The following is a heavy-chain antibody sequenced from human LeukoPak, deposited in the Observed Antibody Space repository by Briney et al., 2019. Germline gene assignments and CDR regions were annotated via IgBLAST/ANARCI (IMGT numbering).Heavy chain of an antibody. CDR3: ARENSGSYREFDY. CDR1: GGSISSYY. V-gene: IGHV4-4*07. D-gene: IGHD1-26*01. J-gene: IGHJ4*02. Sequence: IPSETLSLTCTVSGGSISSYYWSWLRQPAGKGLEWIGRIYTSGSTNYNASLKSRVSMSVDTSKNQFSLKLSSVTAADTAVFYCARENSGSYREFDYWGQGTLVTVSS. CDR2: IYTSGST.